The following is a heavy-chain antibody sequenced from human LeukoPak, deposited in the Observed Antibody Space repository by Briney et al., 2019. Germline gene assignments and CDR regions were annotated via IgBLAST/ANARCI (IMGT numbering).Heavy chain of an antibody. D-gene: IGHD2-15*01. Sequence: KPSETLSLTCAVYGGSFSGYYWSWIRQPPGKGLEWIGEINHSGSTNYNPSLKSRVTISVDTSKNQFSLKLSSVTAADTAVYYCAKDSSGGSCYYMDVWGKGTTVTVSS. CDR2: INHSGST. V-gene: IGHV4-34*01. J-gene: IGHJ6*03. CDR3: AKDSSGGSCYYMDV. CDR1: GGSFSGYY.